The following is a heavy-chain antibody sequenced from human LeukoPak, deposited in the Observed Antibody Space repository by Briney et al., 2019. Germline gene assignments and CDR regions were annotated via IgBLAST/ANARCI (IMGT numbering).Heavy chain of an antibody. J-gene: IGHJ4*02. CDR2: ISYDGSNK. V-gene: IGHV3-30-3*01. Sequence: PGRSLRLSCAASGFTFSSYAMHWVRQAPGKGLEWVAVISYDGSNKYSADSVKGRFTISRDNSKNTLYLQMNSLRAEDTAVYYCAKDPGPLDYDILTGYFDYWGQGTLVTVSS. CDR3: AKDPGPLDYDILTGYFDY. D-gene: IGHD3-9*01. CDR1: GFTFSSYA.